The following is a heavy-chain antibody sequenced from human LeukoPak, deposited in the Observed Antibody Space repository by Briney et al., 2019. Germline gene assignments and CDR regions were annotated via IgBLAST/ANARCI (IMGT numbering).Heavy chain of an antibody. J-gene: IGHJ4*02. CDR1: GGSISSSSYY. CDR3: ARHEKWLAYYCDY. D-gene: IGHD6-19*01. V-gene: IGHV4-39*01. Sequence: SETLSLTCTVSGGSISSSSYYWGWIRQPPGKGLEWIGSIYYSGSTYYNPSLKSRVTISVDTSKNQFSLKLSSVTAADTAVYYCARHEKWLAYYCDYWGQGTRDTVSS. CDR2: IYYSGST.